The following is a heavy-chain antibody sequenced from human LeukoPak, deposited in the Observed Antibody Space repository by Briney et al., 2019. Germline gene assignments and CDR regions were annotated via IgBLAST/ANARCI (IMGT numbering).Heavy chain of an antibody. Sequence: KSSQTLSLTCTVSGGSISSGDYYWSWIRQPPGKGLEWIGYIYYSGSTYYNPSLKSRVTISVDTSKNQFSLTLNSVTAADTAVYFCARFKQLGRSFDSWGLGSLVTVSS. CDR3: ARFKQLGRSFDS. D-gene: IGHD1-1*01. CDR1: GGSISSGDYY. J-gene: IGHJ4*02. V-gene: IGHV4-30-4*01. CDR2: IYYSGST.